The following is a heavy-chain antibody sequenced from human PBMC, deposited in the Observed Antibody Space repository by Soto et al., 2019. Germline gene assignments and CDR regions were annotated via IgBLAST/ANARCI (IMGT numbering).Heavy chain of an antibody. V-gene: IGHV3-23*01. CDR3: AKDTSSSPYYMDV. J-gene: IGHJ6*03. CDR1: GFTFSNFA. Sequence: EVQVLESGGGSVQPGGSLRLSCAASGFTFSNFAMSWVRHAPGKGLEWVSEITGSTGTTYYADSVKGRFVISRENSKNTVHPQMNSLRAEDTAVYYCAKDTSSSPYYMDVWGKGTTVTVSS. D-gene: IGHD2-2*01. CDR2: ITGSTGTT.